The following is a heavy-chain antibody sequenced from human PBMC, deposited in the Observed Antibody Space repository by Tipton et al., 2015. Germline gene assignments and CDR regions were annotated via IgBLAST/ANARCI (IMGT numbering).Heavy chain of an antibody. CDR3: ARADAALDY. CDR2: IYYSGST. V-gene: IGHV4-61*01. D-gene: IGHD6-25*01. Sequence: TLSLTCTVSGVSVSSGLFYWAWIRQPSGKRLEWIGYIYYSGSTSYNPSLKSRVTISTDTSKNQFSLKLRSVTAADTAVYYCARADAALDYWGQGTLVTVSS. CDR1: GVSVSSGLFY. J-gene: IGHJ4*02.